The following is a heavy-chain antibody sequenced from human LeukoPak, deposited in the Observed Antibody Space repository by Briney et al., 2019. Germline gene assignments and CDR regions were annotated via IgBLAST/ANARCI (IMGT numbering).Heavy chain of an antibody. CDR1: GFTFSSYG. CDR2: ISYDGSNK. J-gene: IGHJ4*02. D-gene: IGHD6-13*01. Sequence: PGGSLRLSCAASGFTFSSYGMHWVRQAPGKGLEWVAVISYDGSNKYYADSVKGRFTISRDNSKNTLYLQMNSLRAKDTAVYYCAKDGSSSWYYFDYWGQGTLVTVSS. CDR3: AKDGSSSWYYFDY. V-gene: IGHV3-30*18.